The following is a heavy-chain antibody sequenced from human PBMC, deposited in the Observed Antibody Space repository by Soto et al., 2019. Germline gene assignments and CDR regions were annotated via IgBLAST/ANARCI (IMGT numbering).Heavy chain of an antibody. V-gene: IGHV2-5*02. D-gene: IGHD6-19*01. Sequence: QITLKESGPTLVKPTQTLTLTCTFSGFSLSSTRMAVGWIRQPPGKALEWLALIYWDDDKRYSPFLKSRLTITKNNPXHQVVLTMTNMDPVDTARYYCAHIVVAGLGYYFDYWGQGTLVTVSS. CDR2: IYWDDDK. J-gene: IGHJ4*02. CDR1: GFSLSSTRMA. CDR3: AHIVVAGLGYYFDY.